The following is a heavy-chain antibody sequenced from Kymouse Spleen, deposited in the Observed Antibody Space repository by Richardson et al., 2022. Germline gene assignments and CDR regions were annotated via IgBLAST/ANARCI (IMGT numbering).Heavy chain of an antibody. CDR3: AKGFYYGSGSYYYYYYGMDV. CDR2: ISWDGGST. J-gene: IGHJ6*02. CDR1: GFTFDDYT. D-gene: IGHD3-10*01. Sequence: EVQLVESGGVVVQPGGSLRLSCAASGFTFDDYTMHWVRQAPGKGLEWVSLISWDGGSTYYADSVKGRFTISRDNSKNSLYLQMNSLRTEDTALYYCAKGFYYGSGSYYYYYYGMDVWGQGTTVTVSS. V-gene: IGHV3-43*01.